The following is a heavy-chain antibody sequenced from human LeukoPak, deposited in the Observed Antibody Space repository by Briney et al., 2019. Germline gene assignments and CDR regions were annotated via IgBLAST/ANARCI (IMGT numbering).Heavy chain of an antibody. J-gene: IGHJ4*02. D-gene: IGHD2-8*01. CDR3: ARRVQTTGVFDY. V-gene: IGHV1-2*06. CDR1: GYTFAGYY. CDR2: IKPNSSDT. Sequence: GASVKVSCKASGYTFAGYYMHWVRQAPGQGLEWMGRIKPNSSDTNYAQKFQGRVTMTRDTSINTAYMELSRLKSDDTAVYYCARRVQTTGVFDYWGQETLVTVSS.